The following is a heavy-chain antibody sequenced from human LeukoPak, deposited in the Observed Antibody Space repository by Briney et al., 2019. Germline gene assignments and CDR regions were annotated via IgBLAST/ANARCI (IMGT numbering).Heavy chain of an antibody. J-gene: IGHJ4*02. CDR3: ASTYSSGWYEDY. D-gene: IGHD6-19*01. Sequence: GGSLRLSCAASGFTFSYAWMSWVRQAPGKGLEWVSYISSSGSTIYYADSVKGRFTISRDNAKNSLYLQMNSLRAEDTAVYYCASTYSSGWYEDYWGQGTLVTVSS. CDR1: GFTFSYAW. CDR2: ISSSGSTI. V-gene: IGHV3-11*04.